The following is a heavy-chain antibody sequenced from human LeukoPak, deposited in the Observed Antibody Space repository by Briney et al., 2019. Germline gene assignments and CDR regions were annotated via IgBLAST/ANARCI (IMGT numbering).Heavy chain of an antibody. CDR3: ARGRDHALHFDY. CDR1: GGSFSGYY. V-gene: IGHV4-34*01. CDR2: INHSGST. J-gene: IGHJ4*02. Sequence: SETLSLTCAVYGGSFSGYYWSWIRQPPGKGLEWIGEINHSGSTNYNPSLKSRVTISVDTSKNQFSLKLSSVTAADTAVYYCARGRDHALHFDYWGQGTLVTVSS.